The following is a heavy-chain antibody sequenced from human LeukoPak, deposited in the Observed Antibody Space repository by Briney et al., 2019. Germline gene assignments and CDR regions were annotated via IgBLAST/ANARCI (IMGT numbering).Heavy chain of an antibody. D-gene: IGHD3-22*01. Sequence: ASVKIFCKASGYTFYSHYIHWMRQAPGQWLEWMGVISPSGDGSIYAQKFQGRVTMTTDASTSTVYMELSNLRSEDTAVFYCAREYHYDSSDYKKVLPNYFDPWGQGTLVTVSS. CDR2: ISPSGDGS. V-gene: IGHV1-46*02. J-gene: IGHJ5*02. CDR1: GYTFYSHY. CDR3: AREYHYDSSDYKKVLPNYFDP.